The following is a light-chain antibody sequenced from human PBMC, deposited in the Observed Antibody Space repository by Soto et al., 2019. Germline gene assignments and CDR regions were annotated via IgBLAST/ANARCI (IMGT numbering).Light chain of an antibody. CDR2: AAS. V-gene: IGKV1-39*01. J-gene: IGKJ1*01. CDR3: QQSYSTPWT. Sequence: DIQMTPSPSSLSASVGDRVTITCRASQSISSYLNWYQQKPGKAPKLLIYAASSLQSGVPSRFSGSGSGTDFTLTISSLQPEDCATYYCQQSYSTPWTFGQGTNVEIK. CDR1: QSISSY.